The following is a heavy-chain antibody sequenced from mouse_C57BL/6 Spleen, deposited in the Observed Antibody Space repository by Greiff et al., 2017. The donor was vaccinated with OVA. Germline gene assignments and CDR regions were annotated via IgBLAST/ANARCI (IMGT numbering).Heavy chain of an antibody. D-gene: IGHD1-1*01. J-gene: IGHJ1*03. CDR3: ASYYGSRKPYFDV. CDR2: IYPRDGST. CDR1: GYTFTSYD. Sequence: VQLQQSGPELVKPGASVKLSCKASGYTFTSYDINWVKQRPGQGLEWIGWIYPRDGSTKYNEKFKGKATLTVDTSSSTAYMERHSLTSEYSAVYFCASYYGSRKPYFDVWGTGTTGTVAS. V-gene: IGHV1-85*01.